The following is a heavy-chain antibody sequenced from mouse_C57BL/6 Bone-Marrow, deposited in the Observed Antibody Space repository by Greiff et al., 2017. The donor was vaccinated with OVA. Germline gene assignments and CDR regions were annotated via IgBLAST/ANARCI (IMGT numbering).Heavy chain of an antibody. Sequence: VKLMESGGGLVQPGESLKLSCESNEYEFPSHDMSWVRKTPEKRLELVAAINSDGGSTYYPDTMERRFIISRDNTKKTLYLQMSSLRSEDTALYYCARSLMVTTRDFDYWGQGTTLTVSS. CDR1: EYEFPSHD. J-gene: IGHJ2*01. CDR2: INSDGGST. D-gene: IGHD2-3*01. CDR3: ARSLMVTTRDFDY. V-gene: IGHV5-2*03.